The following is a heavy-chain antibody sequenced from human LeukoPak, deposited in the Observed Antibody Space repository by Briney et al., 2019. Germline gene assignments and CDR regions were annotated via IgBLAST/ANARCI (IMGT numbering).Heavy chain of an antibody. Sequence: SVKVSCKASGYTFTSYGISWVRQAPGQGLEWMGRIIPILGIANYAQKFQGRVTITADKSTSTAYMELSSLRSEDTAVYYCARYGQLLYSNYITWGQGTLVTVSS. J-gene: IGHJ4*02. CDR2: IIPILGIA. D-gene: IGHD4-11*01. CDR1: GYTFTSYG. CDR3: ARYGQLLYSNYIT. V-gene: IGHV1-69*04.